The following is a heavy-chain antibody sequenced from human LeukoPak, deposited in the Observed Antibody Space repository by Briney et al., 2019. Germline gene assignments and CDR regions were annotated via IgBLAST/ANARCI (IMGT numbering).Heavy chain of an antibody. CDR1: GYTFNTYG. Sequence: ASVKVSCKASGYTFNTYGITWVRQAPGQGLEWMGWISGYNGKTRYAQNLQDRVTMTTDTSTTTAYMELRSLRSDDTAVYYCARETSQKGAHYMDVWGKGTTVTISS. CDR3: ARETSQKGAHYMDV. D-gene: IGHD3-16*01. V-gene: IGHV1-18*01. J-gene: IGHJ6*03. CDR2: ISGYNGKT.